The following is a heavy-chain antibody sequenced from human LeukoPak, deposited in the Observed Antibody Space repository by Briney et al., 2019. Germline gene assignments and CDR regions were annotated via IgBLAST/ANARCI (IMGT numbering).Heavy chain of an antibody. CDR2: IKQDGSEK. D-gene: IGHD2-2*02. V-gene: IGHV3-7*01. Sequence: PGGSLRLSCAASGFTFSSYWMSWVRQAPGKGLEWVANIKQDGSEKYYVDSVKGRFTISRDNAKNSLYLQMNSLRAEDTAVYYCARAINHCSSTSCYSYYYYYMDVWGKEPTVTVSS. CDR3: ARAINHCSSTSCYSYYYYYMDV. J-gene: IGHJ6*03. CDR1: GFTFSSYW.